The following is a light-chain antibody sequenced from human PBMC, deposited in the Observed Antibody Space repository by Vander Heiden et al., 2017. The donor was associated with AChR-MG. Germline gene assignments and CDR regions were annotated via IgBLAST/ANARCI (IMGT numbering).Light chain of an antibody. CDR1: QSVTSNF. CDR2: GAS. CDR3: QQYAGAPIN. Sequence: DIVLTQSPGTLSLSPGERATLSCRASQSVTSNFLAWCQQKPGQAPRLLIYGASTRATGIPDRFSGSGSGTDFTLTISRLEPEDFAVYYCQQYAGAPINVGQGTRLEMK. J-gene: IGKJ5*01. V-gene: IGKV3-20*01.